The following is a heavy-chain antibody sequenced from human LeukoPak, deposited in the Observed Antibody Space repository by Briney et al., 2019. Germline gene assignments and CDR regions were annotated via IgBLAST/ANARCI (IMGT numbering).Heavy chain of an antibody. CDR1: GFTFSDYY. J-gene: IGHJ4*02. CDR3: ARDCTSTSCYVFDY. D-gene: IGHD2-2*01. Sequence: GGSLRLSCAASGFTFSDYYMSWIRQAPGKGLEWVSYISGSSTYTHYAESVKGRFTISRDNAKNLLYLQMNSLRAEDTAVYHCARDCTSTSCYVFDYWGQGTLVSVS. CDR2: ISGSSTYT. V-gene: IGHV3-11*05.